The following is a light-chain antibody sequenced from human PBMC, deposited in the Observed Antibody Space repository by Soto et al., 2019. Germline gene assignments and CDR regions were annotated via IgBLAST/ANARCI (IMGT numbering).Light chain of an antibody. J-gene: IGKJ3*01. CDR2: DAS. CDR3: QQFNSYQFT. CDR1: QGISSA. Sequence: AIQLTQSPSSLSASVGDRVTITCRASQGISSALAWYQQKPGKAPKLLIYDASSLESGVPSRFSGSGSGTDFTLTISSLQPEDFSTYYCQQFNSYQFTFGPGTKVDIK. V-gene: IGKV1-13*02.